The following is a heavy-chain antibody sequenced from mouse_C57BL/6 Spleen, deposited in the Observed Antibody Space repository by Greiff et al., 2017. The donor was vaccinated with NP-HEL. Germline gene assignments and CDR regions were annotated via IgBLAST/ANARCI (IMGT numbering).Heavy chain of an antibody. CDR1: GFTFSSYA. D-gene: IGHD1-1*01. Sequence: EVMLVESGEGLVKPGGSLKLSCAASGFTFSSYAMSWVRQTPEKRLEWVAYLSSGGDYIYYADTVKGRFTISRDNARNTLYLQMSSLKSEDTAMYYCTRGGTTVVADYAMDYWGQGTSVTVSS. V-gene: IGHV5-9-1*02. J-gene: IGHJ4*01. CDR2: LSSGGDYI. CDR3: TRGGTTVVADYAMDY.